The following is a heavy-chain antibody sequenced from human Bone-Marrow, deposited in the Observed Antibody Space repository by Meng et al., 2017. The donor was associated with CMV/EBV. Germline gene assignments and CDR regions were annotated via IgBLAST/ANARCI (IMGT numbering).Heavy chain of an antibody. CDR1: GGTFSSCA. J-gene: IGHJ6*02. CDR3: ATPYYDILSGYWGEYYYGMDV. Sequence: SVTVSCKASGGTFSSCAIRWVRQAPGQGLEWMGGIIPILGIANYAQKFQGRVTITADKSTSTAYMELSSLRSEDTVVYYCATPYYDILSGYWGEYYYGMDVWGQGTTVTVSS. V-gene: IGHV1-69*04. D-gene: IGHD3-9*01. CDR2: IIPILGIA.